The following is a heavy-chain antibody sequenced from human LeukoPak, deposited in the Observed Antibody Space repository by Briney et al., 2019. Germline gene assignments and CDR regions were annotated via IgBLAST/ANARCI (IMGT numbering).Heavy chain of an antibody. CDR3: ARTDSSGWYFGTFDP. V-gene: IGHV4-38-2*02. Sequence: SSETLSLTCTVSGYSISSGYYWGWIRQPPGKGLEWIGSIYHSGSTYYNPSLKSRVTISVDTSKNQFSLKLSSVTAADTAVYYCARTDSSGWYFGTFDPWGQGTLVTVSS. J-gene: IGHJ5*02. D-gene: IGHD6-19*01. CDR2: IYHSGST. CDR1: GYSISSGYY.